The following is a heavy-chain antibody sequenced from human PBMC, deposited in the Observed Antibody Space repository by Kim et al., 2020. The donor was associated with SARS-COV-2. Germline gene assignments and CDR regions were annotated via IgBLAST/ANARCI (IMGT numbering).Heavy chain of an antibody. J-gene: IGHJ3*02. CDR3: ARAVRLTGDGFDI. V-gene: IGHV3-49*04. CDR1: GFTFGDYP. CDR2: IRTRAFGATS. Sequence: GGSLRLSCTASGFTFGDYPISWVRQAPGKGLELVAFIRTRAFGATSEYAASVEDRFTISRDDYGSFAYLHMNGLKAEDTAVYYCARAVRLTGDGFDIWGQGTMVTVSS. D-gene: IGHD2-21*01.